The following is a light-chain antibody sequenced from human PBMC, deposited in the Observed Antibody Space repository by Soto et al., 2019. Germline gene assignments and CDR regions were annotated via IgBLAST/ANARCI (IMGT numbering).Light chain of an antibody. CDR1: QSVSSY. CDR3: QQRKNWPPLT. Sequence: IVLTQSPATLSLSRGERATLSCRASQSVSSYLAWYQQKPGQAPRLLIYEASNRATGIPARFSGSGSGTDFTLTISSLEPEDFAVYYCQQRKNWPPLTFGGGTKADIK. J-gene: IGKJ4*01. CDR2: EAS. V-gene: IGKV3-11*01.